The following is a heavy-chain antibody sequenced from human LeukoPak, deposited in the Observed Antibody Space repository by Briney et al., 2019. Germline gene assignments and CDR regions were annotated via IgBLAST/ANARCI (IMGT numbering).Heavy chain of an antibody. V-gene: IGHV4-34*01. CDR1: SGSLSGYY. CDR3: ARGVVL. J-gene: IGHJ2*01. Sequence: PSETLSLTCGVSSGSLSGYYWRWIRQPPGGGLEWLGEITHSGSPNYNPSLKSRVTISGDTSKKQFSLNLTSVTAADTGVYYCARGVVLWGRGTPVTVST. CDR2: ITHSGSP.